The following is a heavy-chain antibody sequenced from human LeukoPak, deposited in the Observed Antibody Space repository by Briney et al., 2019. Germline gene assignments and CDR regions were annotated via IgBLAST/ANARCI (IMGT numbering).Heavy chain of an antibody. CDR2: ISYDGSNK. Sequence: GGSLRLSCAASGFTFSSYGMHWVRQAPGKGLEWVAVISYDGSNKYYADSVKGRFTISRDNSKNTLYLQMNSLRAEDTAVYYCARDPYNWNRRVGAFDIWGQGTMVTVSS. V-gene: IGHV3-30*03. D-gene: IGHD1-20*01. CDR1: GFTFSSYG. J-gene: IGHJ3*02. CDR3: ARDPYNWNRRVGAFDI.